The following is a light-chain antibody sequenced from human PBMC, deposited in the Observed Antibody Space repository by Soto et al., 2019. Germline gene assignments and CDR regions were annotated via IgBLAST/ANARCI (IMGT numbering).Light chain of an antibody. V-gene: IGKV1-39*01. CDR2: DAS. Sequence: DIHLTQSPSSLSASVGDRVTISCRATQGIGTYLTWYQQKPGRAPNLLIYDASTLQTGAPSRFSGRASATDFTLTLSSLQPEEVGTYFCQQTYSTPPWTFGQGTRVEI. CDR1: QGIGTY. J-gene: IGKJ1*01. CDR3: QQTYSTPPWT.